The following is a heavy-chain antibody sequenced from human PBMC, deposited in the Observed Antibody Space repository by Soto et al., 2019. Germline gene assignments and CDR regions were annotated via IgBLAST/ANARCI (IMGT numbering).Heavy chain of an antibody. D-gene: IGHD3-10*01. CDR2: ISSSSSYI. Sequence: PGGSLRLSCAASGFTFSSYSMNWVRQAPGKGLEWVSSISSSSSYIYYADSVKGRFTISRDNAKNSLYLQMNSLRAEDTAVYYCARAPITMVRGVIRRYYGMDVWGQGTTVTVSS. J-gene: IGHJ6*02. CDR3: ARAPITMVRGVIRRYYGMDV. V-gene: IGHV3-21*01. CDR1: GFTFSSYS.